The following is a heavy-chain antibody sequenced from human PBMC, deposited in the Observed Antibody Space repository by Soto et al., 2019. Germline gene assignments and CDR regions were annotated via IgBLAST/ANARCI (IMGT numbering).Heavy chain of an antibody. V-gene: IGHV3-13*01. CDR1: GFTFSSYD. CDR3: ARATRYSDFWSGYLDAFDI. CDR2: IGTAGDT. D-gene: IGHD3-3*01. Sequence: EVQLVESGGGLVQPGGSLRLSCAASGFTFSSYDMHWVRQATGKGLEWVSAIGTAGDTYYPGSVKGRFTISRENAKNSLYLQMNRLRAEDPAVYYCARATRYSDFWSGYLDAFDIWGQGTMVTVSS. J-gene: IGHJ3*02.